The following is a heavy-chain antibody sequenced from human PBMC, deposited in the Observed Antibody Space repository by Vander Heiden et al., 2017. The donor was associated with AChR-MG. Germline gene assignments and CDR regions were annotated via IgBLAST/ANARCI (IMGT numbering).Heavy chain of an antibody. CDR1: CLPFADYA. Sequence: DVQLVDSGGGLVQPGRSLRLPCAAWCLPFADYAMRWGRQAQGKGLEWGAGISWNSGSIGYADAVKDRFTISRDNAKNSLYLQMNSLRAEDTALYYCAKDREMIVTTYAFDIWGQGTMVTVSS. J-gene: IGHJ3*02. CDR3: AKDREMIVTTYAFDI. D-gene: IGHD3-22*01. CDR2: ISWNSGSI. V-gene: IGHV3-9*01.